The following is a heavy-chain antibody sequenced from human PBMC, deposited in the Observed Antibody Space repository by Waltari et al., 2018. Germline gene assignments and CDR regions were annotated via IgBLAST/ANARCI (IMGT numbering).Heavy chain of an antibody. V-gene: IGHV4-39*01. Sequence: QLQLQESGPGLVKPSETLSLNCTVSGGSLSSSSYFWAWIRQPPGKGLEWIGSIYYSGSTYYNLSLKSRVTISVDRSTNQVSLKLTSVTAADTAVYFCAREVPRNGYIGLIYYYMDVWGKGTTVTVSS. CDR2: IYYSGST. CDR3: AREVPRNGYIGLIYYYMDV. D-gene: IGHD5-18*01. CDR1: GGSLSSSSYF. J-gene: IGHJ6*03.